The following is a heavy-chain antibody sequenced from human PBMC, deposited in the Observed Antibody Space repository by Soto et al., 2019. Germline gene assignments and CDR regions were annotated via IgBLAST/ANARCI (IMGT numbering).Heavy chain of an antibody. CDR2: IYYGST. Sequence: QLQLQESGSGLVKPSQTLSLTCAVSGGSISSGGYSWSWIRQPPGKGLEWIGYIYYGSTYYNPSLKCRVTISVDRSKNQFSLKLSSVTAADTAVYYCARTPDIWGQGTMVTVSS. CDR1: GGSISSGGYS. CDR3: ARTPDI. J-gene: IGHJ3*02. V-gene: IGHV4-30-2*01.